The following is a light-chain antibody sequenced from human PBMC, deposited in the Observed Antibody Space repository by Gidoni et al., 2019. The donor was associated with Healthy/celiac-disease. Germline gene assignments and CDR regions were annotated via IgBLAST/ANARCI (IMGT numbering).Light chain of an antibody. J-gene: IGKJ1*01. CDR2: GAS. CDR1: QSVSSSY. V-gene: IGKV3-20*01. CDR3: QQYGSSWRT. Sequence: EIVLKQSPGTLSLSPGERATLSCRASQSVSSSYLAWYQQKPGQAPRLLIYGASSRATGIPDRFSGSGSGTDFTLTISRLEPEDFAVYYCQQYGSSWRTFGQGTKVEIK.